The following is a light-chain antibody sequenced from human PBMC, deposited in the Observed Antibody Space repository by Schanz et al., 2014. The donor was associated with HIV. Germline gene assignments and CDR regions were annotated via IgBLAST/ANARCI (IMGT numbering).Light chain of an antibody. V-gene: IGLV1-51*01. J-gene: IGLJ2*01. CDR3: QSYDSSLSNVV. CDR2: DNY. Sequence: QSVLTQPPSVSAAPGQKVTISCSGSTSNIANNFVSWYQQLPGTAPKLLIYDNYKRPSEIPDRFSGSKSGTSATLGITGLQAEDEADYYCQSYDSSLSNVVFGGGTKLTVL. CDR1: TSNIANNF.